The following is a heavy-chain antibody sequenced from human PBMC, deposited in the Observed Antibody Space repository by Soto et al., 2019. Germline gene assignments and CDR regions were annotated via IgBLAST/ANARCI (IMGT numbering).Heavy chain of an antibody. CDR3: AREGRSGGSCYSGYKLGIDY. D-gene: IGHD2-15*01. Sequence: QVQLKESGPGLVKPSETLSLTCTVSGGSVGSGYYYWSWLRQPPGEGLERGGNIYYSGSNNYTTFLKGRVTKSSDTSKNPVSLKLTAVYAADTDVNYGAREGRSGGSCYSGYKLGIDYWGQGTLVTVSS. J-gene: IGHJ4*02. V-gene: IGHV4-61*01. CDR2: IYYSGSN. CDR1: GGSVGSGYYY.